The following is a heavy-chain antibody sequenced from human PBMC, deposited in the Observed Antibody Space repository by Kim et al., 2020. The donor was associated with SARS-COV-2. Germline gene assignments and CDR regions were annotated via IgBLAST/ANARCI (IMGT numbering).Heavy chain of an antibody. CDR1: GGPISSSSYY. CDR3: ARVVKRWAFDY. V-gene: IGHV4-39*07. Sequence: SETLSLTCTVSGGPISSSSYYWGWIRQPPGKGLEWIGSIYYSGSTYYNPSLKSRVTISVDTSKNQFSLKLSSVTAADTAVYYCARVVKRWAFDYWGQGTLVTVSS. J-gene: IGHJ4*02. CDR2: IYYSGST.